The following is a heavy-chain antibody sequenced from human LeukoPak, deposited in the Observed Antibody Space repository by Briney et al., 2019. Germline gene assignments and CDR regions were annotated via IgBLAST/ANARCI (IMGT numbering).Heavy chain of an antibody. CDR2: INHSGST. CDR1: GGSFSGYY. J-gene: IGHJ6*02. Sequence: SETLSLTCAVYGGSFSGYYWSWIRQPPGKGLEWIGEINHSGSTNYSPSPKSRVTISVDTSKNQFSLKLSSVTAADTAVYYCARGKVVLRYYYYYGTDVWGQGTTVTVSS. V-gene: IGHV4-34*01. CDR3: ARGKVVLRYYYYYGTDV. D-gene: IGHD2-15*01.